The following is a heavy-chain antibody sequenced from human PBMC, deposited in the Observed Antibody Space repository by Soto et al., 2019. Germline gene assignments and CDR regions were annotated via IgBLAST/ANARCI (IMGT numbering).Heavy chain of an antibody. CDR2: IIPIFGTA. CDR1: GGTFSSYA. Sequence: VASVEVSCKXSGGTFSSYAISWVRQAPGQGLEWMGGIIPIFGTANYAQKFQGRVTITADESTSTAYMELSSLRSEDTAVYYCARDPYCSSTSCYRRQSYYYGMDVWGQGTTVTVSS. J-gene: IGHJ6*02. CDR3: ARDPYCSSTSCYRRQSYYYGMDV. D-gene: IGHD2-2*02. V-gene: IGHV1-69*13.